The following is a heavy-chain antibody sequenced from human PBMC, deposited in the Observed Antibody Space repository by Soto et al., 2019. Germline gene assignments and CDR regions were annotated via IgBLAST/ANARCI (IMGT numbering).Heavy chain of an antibody. J-gene: IGHJ4*02. D-gene: IGHD2-15*01. CDR1: GFTFSSYW. V-gene: IGHV3-74*01. CDR3: VSMVVGY. Sequence: GGSLRLSCAASGFTFSSYWMHWVRQAPGKGLVWVSRISNDESRTDYADSVKGRFTISRDNAKNTLYLQMNSLRVEDTAVYYCVSMVVGYWGQGTLVTVSS. CDR2: ISNDESRT.